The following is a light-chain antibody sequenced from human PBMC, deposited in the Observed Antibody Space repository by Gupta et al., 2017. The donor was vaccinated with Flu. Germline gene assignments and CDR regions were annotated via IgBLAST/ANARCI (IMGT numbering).Light chain of an antibody. Sequence: SVTISCTGTSSDVGGYNYVSWYQQHPGKAPKVIIYDVNQRPSGVPNRFSGSKSGMTASLTISGLQAEDEADYYCCSYAGNYAGVFGGGTKLPVL. CDR3: CSYAGNYAGV. V-gene: IGLV2-11*03. J-gene: IGLJ3*02. CDR2: DVN. CDR1: SSDVGGYNY.